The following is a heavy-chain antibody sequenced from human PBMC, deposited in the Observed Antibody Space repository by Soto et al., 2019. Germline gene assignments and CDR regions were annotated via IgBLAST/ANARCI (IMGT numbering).Heavy chain of an antibody. CDR3: ARRLIAAAGGYYYYGMDV. J-gene: IGHJ6*02. Sequence: GASVKVSCKASGYTFTSYGISWVRQAPGQGLEWMGWISAYNGNTNYAQKLQGRVTMTTDTSTSTAYMELRSLRSDDTAVYYCARRLIAAAGGYYYYGMDVWGQGTTVTVSS. CDR2: ISAYNGNT. CDR1: GYTFTSYG. V-gene: IGHV1-18*01. D-gene: IGHD6-13*01.